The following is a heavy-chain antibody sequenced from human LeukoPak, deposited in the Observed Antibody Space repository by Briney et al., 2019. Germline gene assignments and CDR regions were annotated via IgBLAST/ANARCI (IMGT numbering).Heavy chain of an antibody. CDR1: GGSISSYY. J-gene: IGHJ4*02. D-gene: IGHD1-26*01. V-gene: IGHV4-59*01. CDR2: IYYSGST. Sequence: SETLSLTCTVSGGSISSYYWSWIRQPPGKGLEWIGYIYYSGSTNYNPSLKSRVTISVDTSKNQFSLKLSSVTAADTAVYYCAMAIVGATTNFDYWGQGTLVTVSS. CDR3: AMAIVGATTNFDY.